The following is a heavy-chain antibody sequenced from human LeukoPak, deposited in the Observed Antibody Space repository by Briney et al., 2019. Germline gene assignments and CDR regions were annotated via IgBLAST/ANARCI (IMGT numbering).Heavy chain of an antibody. J-gene: IGHJ4*02. Sequence: SETLSLTCAVYGGSFSGYYWSWIRQPPGKGLEWIGEINHSGSTNYNPSLKSRVTISVDTSKNQFSLKLSTVTAADTAVYYCARGSTIAVAGIDYWGQGTLVTVSS. D-gene: IGHD6-19*01. CDR1: GGSFSGYY. V-gene: IGHV4-34*01. CDR3: ARGSTIAVAGIDY. CDR2: INHSGST.